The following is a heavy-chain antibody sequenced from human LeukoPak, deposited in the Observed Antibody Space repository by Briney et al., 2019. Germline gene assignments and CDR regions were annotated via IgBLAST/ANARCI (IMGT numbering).Heavy chain of an antibody. CDR3: ARGGRIAAAGTGYFDY. J-gene: IGHJ4*02. V-gene: IGHV4-34*01. D-gene: IGHD6-13*01. CDR1: GGSFSGCY. Sequence: SETLSLTCAVYGGSFSGCYWSWIRHPPGTGLELIGEINLSGSANYNPSLKRRVTISVDTSKNQFSLKLSSVTAADTAVYYCARGGRIAAAGTGYFDYWGQGTLVTVSS. CDR2: INLSGSA.